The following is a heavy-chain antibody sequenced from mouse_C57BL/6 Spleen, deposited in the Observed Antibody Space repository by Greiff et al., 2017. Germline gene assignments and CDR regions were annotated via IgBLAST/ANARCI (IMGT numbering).Heavy chain of an antibody. CDR1: GYTFTDYY. Sequence: EVQLQQSGPELVKPGASVTLSCKASGYTFTDYYMNWVKQSHGKSLEWIGDINPNNGGTSYNQKFKGKATLTVDKSSSTAYMELRSLTSEDSAVYYCARSPRLKDYFDYWGQGTTLTVSS. D-gene: IGHD1-3*01. J-gene: IGHJ2*01. V-gene: IGHV1-26*01. CDR3: ARSPRLKDYFDY. CDR2: INPNNGGT.